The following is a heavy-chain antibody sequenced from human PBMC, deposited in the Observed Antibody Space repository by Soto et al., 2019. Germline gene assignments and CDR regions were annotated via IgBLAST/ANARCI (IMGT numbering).Heavy chain of an antibody. CDR3: AKDPPQSGGRYYCYFDL. J-gene: IGHJ2*01. CDR2: ISGSGGIT. CDR1: GFTFSSYA. Sequence: EVQLLESGGGLVQPGGSLRLSCAASGFTFSSYAMSWVRQAPGKGLEWVSSISGSGGITYYEHSVKGRFTISRDNSPHTLYLQLNSLRAEDTAVYYCAKDPPQSGGRYYCYFDLCGRGTLVTVSS. D-gene: IGHD2-15*01. V-gene: IGHV3-23*01.